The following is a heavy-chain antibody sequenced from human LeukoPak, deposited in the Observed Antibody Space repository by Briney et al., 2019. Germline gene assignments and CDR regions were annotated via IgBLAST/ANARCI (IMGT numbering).Heavy chain of an antibody. CDR1: GYTFTSNG. CDR2: INPNSGGT. J-gene: IGHJ3*02. CDR3: ARSVQLEPPFDI. Sequence: ASVKVSCKASGYTFTSNGISWVRQAPGQGLEWMGWINPNSGGTNYAQKFQGWVTMTRDTSISTAYMELSRLRSDDTAVYYCARSVQLEPPFDIWGQGTMVTVSS. D-gene: IGHD1-1*01. V-gene: IGHV1-2*04.